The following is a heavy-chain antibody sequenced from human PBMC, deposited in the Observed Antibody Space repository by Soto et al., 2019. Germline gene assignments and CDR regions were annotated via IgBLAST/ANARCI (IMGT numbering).Heavy chain of an antibody. J-gene: IGHJ4*02. V-gene: IGHV3-30-3*01. CDR2: ISSDEATK. Sequence: QVQLVESGGGVVQPGTSLRLSCAASGFTLRSYTMHWVRQAPGKGLEWVAVISSDEATKYYADSVKGRSSISRDTSKNTLYLHMNSLRDEDTAVYYCARGVVKGSGSLPRLFASWGQGTLATVSS. CDR1: GFTLRSYT. D-gene: IGHD3-10*01. CDR3: ARGVVKGSGSLPRLFAS.